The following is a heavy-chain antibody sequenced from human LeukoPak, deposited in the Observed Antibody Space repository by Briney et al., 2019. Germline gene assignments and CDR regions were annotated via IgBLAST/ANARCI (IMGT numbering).Heavy chain of an antibody. CDR2: IDYSGTT. D-gene: IGHD1-26*01. CDR3: ARSSGALRSFDY. V-gene: IGHV4-59*01. Sequence: SETLSLTCTVSGVSIRSYYCSCIRQPPGKGLEWGGDIDYSGTTDYNPPLKSRVAISVYTSNNQCSLKVSSVTAADTAVYYCARSSGALRSFDYWGQGTLVPVSS. CDR1: GVSIRSYY. J-gene: IGHJ4*02.